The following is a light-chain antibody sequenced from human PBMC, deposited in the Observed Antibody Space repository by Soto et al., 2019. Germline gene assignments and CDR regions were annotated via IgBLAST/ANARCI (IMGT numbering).Light chain of an antibody. Sequence: DIQMTQSPSSVSASIGDRVTITCRASQSLSSHLAWYQQKAGKAPKLLIYGASNLQSGVPSRFSGSASGTDFNLTISSLQPEDFATYHCQQANSFPLTFGQGTRLEIK. CDR2: GAS. J-gene: IGKJ5*01. CDR1: QSLSSH. V-gene: IGKV1-12*01. CDR3: QQANSFPLT.